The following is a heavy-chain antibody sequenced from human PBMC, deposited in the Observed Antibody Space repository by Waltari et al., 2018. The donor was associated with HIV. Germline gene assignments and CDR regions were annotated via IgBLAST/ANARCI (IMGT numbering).Heavy chain of an antibody. CDR1: GYSFTSYW. D-gene: IGHD6-6*01. V-gene: IGHV5-51*01. Sequence: EVQLVQSGAEVKTHGASLKISCKGSGYSFTSYWTGWVRPMHGKGLEWMGIIYPGDSDTRYSPSFQGQVTISADKSISTAYLQWSSLKASDTAMYYCARLGPTLGSSSFRGWFDPWGQGTLVTVSS. CDR2: IYPGDSDT. J-gene: IGHJ5*02. CDR3: ARLGPTLGSSSFRGWFDP.